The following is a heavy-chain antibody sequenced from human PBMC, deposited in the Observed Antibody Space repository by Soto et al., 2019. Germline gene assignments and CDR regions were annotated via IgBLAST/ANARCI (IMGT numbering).Heavy chain of an antibody. D-gene: IGHD2-15*01. CDR2: IYYSGST. Sequence: PSETLSLTCTVSGDSISSSSNYWGWIRQPPGKGLEYIGSIYYSGSTNYNPSLRSRVTISIDRSNNQFSLKLSSVTATDTAIYYCARLPQAALLDDWGQGSLVTVSS. CDR1: GDSISSSSNY. V-gene: IGHV4-39*01. CDR3: ARLPQAALLDD. J-gene: IGHJ4*02.